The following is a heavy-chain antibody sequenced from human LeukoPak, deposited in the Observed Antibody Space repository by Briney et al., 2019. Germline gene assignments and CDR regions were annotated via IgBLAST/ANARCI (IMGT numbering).Heavy chain of an antibody. Sequence: PGGSLRLSCAASGFTFSSYAMHWVRQAPGKGLEWVAVISYDGSNKYYADSVKGRFTISRDNSKNTLYLQMNSLRAEDTAVYYCARVYCSSTSCYPYYYYGMDVWGQGTTVTVSS. CDR1: GFTFSSYA. CDR2: ISYDGSNK. CDR3: ARVYCSSTSCYPYYYYGMDV. D-gene: IGHD2-2*01. V-gene: IGHV3-30-3*01. J-gene: IGHJ6*02.